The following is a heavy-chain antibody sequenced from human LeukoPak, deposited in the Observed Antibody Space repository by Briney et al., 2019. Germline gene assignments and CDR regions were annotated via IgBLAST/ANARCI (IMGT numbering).Heavy chain of an antibody. CDR2: INPNSGAT. V-gene: IGHV1-2*02. CDR3: AREVDDILTGYSYVALPS. Sequence: ASVKVSCKASGFTFTDYYMNWVRQAPGQGVEWMGWINPNSGATNYAQKFQDRVTMTGDTSIITAYMELSRLRSDDTAVYYCAREVDDILTGYSYVALPSWGQGTRDRVSS. CDR1: GFTFTDYY. J-gene: IGHJ4*02. D-gene: IGHD3-9*01.